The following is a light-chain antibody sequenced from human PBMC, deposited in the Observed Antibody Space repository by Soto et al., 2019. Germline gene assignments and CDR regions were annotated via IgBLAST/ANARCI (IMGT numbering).Light chain of an antibody. CDR2: QVS. Sequence: QSALTQPASVSGSPGQSMTISCTGSSSDVGGYHYVSWYQQHPGKAPKLIIYQVSHRPSGVSDRFSGSKSGNTASLTISGLQGEDVATYYCSSFTSTHTYVFGTGTKVTVL. V-gene: IGLV2-14*03. CDR3: SSFTSTHTYV. CDR1: SSDVGGYHY. J-gene: IGLJ1*01.